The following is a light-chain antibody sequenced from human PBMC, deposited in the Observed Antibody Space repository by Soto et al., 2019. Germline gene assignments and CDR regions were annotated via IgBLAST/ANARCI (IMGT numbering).Light chain of an antibody. Sequence: AIPLTQSPSSLSASVGDRVTITCRASQGISSALAWYQQKPGKAPKLLIYDASSLESGVPSRFSGSGSGTDFTLTISSLQPEDFATYYCQQFNSYPFAFGQGTRLEIK. V-gene: IGKV1-13*02. CDR2: DAS. CDR3: QQFNSYPFA. J-gene: IGKJ5*01. CDR1: QGISSA.